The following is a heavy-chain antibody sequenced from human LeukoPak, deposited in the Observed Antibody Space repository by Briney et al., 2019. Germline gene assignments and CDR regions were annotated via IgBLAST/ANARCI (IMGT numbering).Heavy chain of an antibody. D-gene: IGHD3-10*01. CDR2: IYHSGST. CDR3: ARAGSGSQYYYYYYMDV. V-gene: IGHV4-38-2*02. Sequence: SETLSLTCTVSGYSISSGYYWGWIRQPPGKGLEWIGSIYHSGSTHYNPSLKSRVTISVDTSKNQFSLKLSSVTAADTAVYYCARAGSGSQYYYYYYMDVWGKGTTVTVSS. J-gene: IGHJ6*03. CDR1: GYSISSGYY.